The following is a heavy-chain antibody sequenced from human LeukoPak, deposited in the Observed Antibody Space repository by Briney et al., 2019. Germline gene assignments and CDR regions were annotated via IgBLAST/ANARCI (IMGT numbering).Heavy chain of an antibody. CDR2: IYYSGST. Sequence: SETLSLTCTVSGGSISSSSYYWGWIRQPPGKGLEWIGSIYYSGSTYYNPSLKSRVTISVDTSKNQFSLKLSSVTAADTAVYYCARAVSPYCSSTSCSQASSYFDYWGQGTLVTVSS. V-gene: IGHV4-39*01. D-gene: IGHD2-2*01. J-gene: IGHJ4*02. CDR1: GGSISSSSYY. CDR3: ARAVSPYCSSTSCSQASSYFDY.